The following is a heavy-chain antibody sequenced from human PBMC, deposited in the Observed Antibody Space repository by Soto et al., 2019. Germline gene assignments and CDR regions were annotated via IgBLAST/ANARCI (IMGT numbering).Heavy chain of an antibody. Sequence: GASVKVSCKASGYTFTSYGSNWVRQATGQGLEWMGWMNPNSGNTGYAQKFQGRVTMTRNTSISTAYMELSSLRSEDTAVYYCARGYYDILTGYSYNWFDPWGQGTLVTVSS. V-gene: IGHV1-8*01. CDR1: GYTFTSYG. D-gene: IGHD3-9*01. CDR3: ARGYYDILTGYSYNWFDP. J-gene: IGHJ5*02. CDR2: MNPNSGNT.